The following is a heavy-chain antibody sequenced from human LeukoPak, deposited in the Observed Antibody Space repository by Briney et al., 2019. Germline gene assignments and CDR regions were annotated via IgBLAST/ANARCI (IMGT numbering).Heavy chain of an antibody. Sequence: GGSLRLSCAASGFTVSSNYMSWVRQAPGKGLEWVSVIYSGGSIYYVDSVKGRFTISRDNSKNTLYLQMNSLRAEATAVYYFARVLFVAYDSSYYFDYWGRGTLVTVSS. V-gene: IGHV3-66*01. J-gene: IGHJ4*02. CDR2: IYSGGSI. CDR1: GFTVSSNY. D-gene: IGHD3-22*01. CDR3: ARVLFVAYDSSYYFDY.